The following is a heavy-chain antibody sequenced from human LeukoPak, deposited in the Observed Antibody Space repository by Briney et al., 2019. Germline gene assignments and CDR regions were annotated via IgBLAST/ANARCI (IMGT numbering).Heavy chain of an antibody. CDR3: AGRGIVTGYFDF. J-gene: IGHJ4*02. V-gene: IGHV4-39*01. D-gene: IGHD3-9*01. CDR1: GDSLTNSNFY. Sequence: SETLSLTCTVSGDSLTNSNFYWGWIRQSPGKGLECIGSIFHSGSTNYNPSLKSRVTISVDTSKNQFYLRVRSVTAAETALYYCAGRGIVTGYFDFWGRGTLVTVSS. CDR2: IFHSGST.